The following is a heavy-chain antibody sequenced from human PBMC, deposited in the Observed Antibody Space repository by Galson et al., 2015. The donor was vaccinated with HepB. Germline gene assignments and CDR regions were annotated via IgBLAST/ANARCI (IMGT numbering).Heavy chain of an antibody. CDR1: GFTFSSYA. CDR2: ISGSGGST. CDR3: AKGERSSGWYRWRGDDAFDI. D-gene: IGHD6-19*01. V-gene: IGHV3-23*01. Sequence: SLRLSCAASGFTFSSYAMSWVRQAPGKGLEWVSAISGSGGSTYYADSVKGRFTISRDNSKNTLYLQMNSLRAEDTAVYHCAKGERSSGWYRWRGDDAFDIWGQGTMVTVSS. J-gene: IGHJ3*02.